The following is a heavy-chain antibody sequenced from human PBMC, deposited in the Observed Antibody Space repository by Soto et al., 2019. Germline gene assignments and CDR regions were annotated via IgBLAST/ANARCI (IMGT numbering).Heavy chain of an antibody. Sequence: GGSLRLSCGVSGFTLSRYTMHWVRQAPGKGLEWVALISSDGSAKYYAESVKGRFTISRDESLYLQMTSLRAEDTAVYYRARDGYCSGGSCLDGMDVWGQGTTVTVSS. J-gene: IGHJ6*02. CDR1: GFTLSRYT. CDR3: ARDGYCSGGSCLDGMDV. D-gene: IGHD2-15*01. CDR2: ISSDGSAK. V-gene: IGHV3-30-3*01.